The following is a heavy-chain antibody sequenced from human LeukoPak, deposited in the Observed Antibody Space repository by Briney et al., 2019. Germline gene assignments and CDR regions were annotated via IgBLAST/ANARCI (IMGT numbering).Heavy chain of an antibody. CDR1: GFTFSTYA. J-gene: IGHJ4*02. CDR3: AKAPGGWYVGFDY. Sequence: PGGSLRLSCAASGFTFSTYAMSWVRQAPGKGLEWVTTISGGGDKQYADHVKGRFTVSRDDSKNTLYLQMDSLRAEDTALYYCAKAPGGWYVGFDYWGQGTLVIVSS. V-gene: IGHV3-23*01. CDR2: ISGGGDK. D-gene: IGHD6-19*01.